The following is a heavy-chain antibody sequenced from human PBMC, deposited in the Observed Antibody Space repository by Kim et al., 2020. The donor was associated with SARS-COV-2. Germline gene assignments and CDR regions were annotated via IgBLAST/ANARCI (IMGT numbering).Heavy chain of an antibody. D-gene: IGHD4-17*01. CDR2: TYYRSKWYN. CDR3: ARVGRTAYGMDV. V-gene: IGHV6-1*01. Sequence: SQTLSLTCAISGDSVSSNSAAWSWIRQSPSRGLEWLGRTYYRSKWYNDYAVSVKSRITINPDTSKNQFSLQLNSATPEDTAVYYCARVGRTAYGMDVWGQGTTVTVSS. CDR1: GDSVSSNSAA. J-gene: IGHJ6*02.